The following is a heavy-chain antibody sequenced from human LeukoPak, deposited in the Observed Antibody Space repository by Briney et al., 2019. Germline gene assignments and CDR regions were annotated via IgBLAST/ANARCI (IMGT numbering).Heavy chain of an antibody. V-gene: IGHV4-38-2*02. CDR2: IYHSGST. CDR3: ARRPTRTFDY. CDR1: GYSISSGYY. Sequence: PSETLSLTCTVSGYSISSGYYWGWIRQPPGKGLEWIGSIYHSGSTYYNPSLKSRVTISVDTSKNQFSLRLSSVTAADTAVYYCARRPTRTFDYWGQGTLVTVSS. J-gene: IGHJ4*02. D-gene: IGHD4-17*01.